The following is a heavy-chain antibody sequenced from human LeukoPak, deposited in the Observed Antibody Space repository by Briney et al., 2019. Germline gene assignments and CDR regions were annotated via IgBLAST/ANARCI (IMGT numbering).Heavy chain of an antibody. CDR3: ASGYQVLWRI. J-gene: IGHJ4*02. Sequence: KSSETLSLTCTVSGGSISSSSYYWGWVRQPPGKGLEWIETIYYSGTSYSNPSLRSRVTISVDTSNNQFSLEVSSVTAADTAVYYCASGYQVLWRIWGQGTLVTVSS. V-gene: IGHV4-39*07. CDR2: IYYSGTS. CDR1: GGSISSSSYY. D-gene: IGHD2-2*01.